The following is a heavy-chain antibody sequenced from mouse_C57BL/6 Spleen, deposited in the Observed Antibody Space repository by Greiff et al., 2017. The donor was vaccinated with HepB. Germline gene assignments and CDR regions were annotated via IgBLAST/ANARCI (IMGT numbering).Heavy chain of an antibody. CDR1: GFTFSNYW. CDR3: TEGTAWFAY. J-gene: IGHJ3*01. V-gene: IGHV6-3*01. CDR2: IRLKSDNYAT. D-gene: IGHD3-3*01. Sequence: EVKLVESRGGLVQPGGSMKLSCVASGFTFSNYWMNWVRQSPEKGLEWVAQIRLKSDNYATHYAESVKGRFTISRDDSKSSVYLQMNNLRAEDTGIYYCTEGTAWFAYWGQGTLVTVSA.